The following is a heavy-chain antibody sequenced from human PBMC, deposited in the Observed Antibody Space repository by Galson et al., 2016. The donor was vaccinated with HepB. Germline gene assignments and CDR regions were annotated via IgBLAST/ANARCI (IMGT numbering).Heavy chain of an antibody. CDR2: VSYGGSKN. D-gene: IGHD2-15*01. V-gene: IGHV3-30*18. CDR1: GFSFSNYG. Sequence: LRLSCAASGFSFSNYGMHWVRQAPGKGLEWVAGVSYGGSKNYYVDSVKGRFAISRDNSKNTLYLQMNSLRPEDTAIYYCAKDYCSDTCHLGRWNVWGQGTPVTVSS. CDR3: AKDYCSDTCHLGRWNV. J-gene: IGHJ6*02.